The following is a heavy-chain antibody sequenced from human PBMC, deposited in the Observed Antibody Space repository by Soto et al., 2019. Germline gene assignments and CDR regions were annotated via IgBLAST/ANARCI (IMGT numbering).Heavy chain of an antibody. CDR3: ARIVVGATVDL. J-gene: IGHJ5*02. D-gene: IGHD1-26*01. V-gene: IGHV4-61*01. CDR2: ISYTGDT. Sequence: SETLSLTCSVSGDSVSTDRYFWTWIRQPPGKGLEWIAYISYTGDTNYNPSLKSRVTISIDTSRNQFSLTLTSVTAADTAVYFCARIVVGATVDLWGQGSLVTAPQ. CDR1: GDSVSTDRYF.